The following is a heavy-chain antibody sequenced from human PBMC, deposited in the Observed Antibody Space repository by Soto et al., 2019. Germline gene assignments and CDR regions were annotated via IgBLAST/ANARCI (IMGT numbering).Heavy chain of an antibody. Sequence: GGSLRLSCAASGFTFSSYWTSWVRQAPGKGLEWVANIKQDGSEKYYVDSVKGRFTISRDNAKNSLYLQMNSLRAEDTAVYYCARGLPVGSSSWYFTPGDVWGQGTTVTVSS. D-gene: IGHD6-13*01. CDR2: IKQDGSEK. CDR3: ARGLPVGSSSWYFTPGDV. CDR1: GFTFSSYW. J-gene: IGHJ6*02. V-gene: IGHV3-7*05.